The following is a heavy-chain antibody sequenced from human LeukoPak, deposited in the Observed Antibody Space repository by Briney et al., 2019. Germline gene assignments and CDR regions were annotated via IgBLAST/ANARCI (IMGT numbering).Heavy chain of an antibody. D-gene: IGHD6-13*01. Sequence: GASVKVSCKASGYTFTSYGISWVRQAPGQGLEWMGWISAYNGNTNYAQKLQGRVTMTTDTSTSTAYMELRSLRSDDTAVYYCAREVRVAAACDDFDYWGQGTLVTVSS. V-gene: IGHV1-18*01. CDR1: GYTFTSYG. J-gene: IGHJ4*02. CDR3: AREVRVAAACDDFDY. CDR2: ISAYNGNT.